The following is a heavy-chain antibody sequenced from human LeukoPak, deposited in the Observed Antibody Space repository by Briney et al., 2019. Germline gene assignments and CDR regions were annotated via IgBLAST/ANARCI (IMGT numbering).Heavy chain of an antibody. D-gene: IGHD6-19*01. CDR3: ARHGGIAVASNWFDP. V-gene: IGHV3-20*04. Sequence: GGSLRLSCAASEFIFSSYWMSWVRQAPGKGLEWVSVINWNGASTGYGDSLKGRFTISRDNAKNSLYLQMNSLRAEDTAFYYCARHGGIAVASNWFDPWGQGTLVTVSS. J-gene: IGHJ5*02. CDR1: EFIFSSYW. CDR2: INWNGAST.